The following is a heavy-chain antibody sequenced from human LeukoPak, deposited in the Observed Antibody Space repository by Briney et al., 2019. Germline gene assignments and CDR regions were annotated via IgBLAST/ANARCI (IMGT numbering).Heavy chain of an antibody. CDR3: ARDWSHDY. CDR2: ISGSGGSA. CDR1: GFTFRNYA. V-gene: IGHV3-23*01. D-gene: IGHD3-3*01. Sequence: TGGSLRLSCAASGFTFRNYAMNWVRQAPGKGLEWVSGISGSGGSANYADSVKGRFTISRDNSRNTVYLEMKSLRAEDTAVYYCARDWSHDYWDQGTLATVSS. J-gene: IGHJ4*02.